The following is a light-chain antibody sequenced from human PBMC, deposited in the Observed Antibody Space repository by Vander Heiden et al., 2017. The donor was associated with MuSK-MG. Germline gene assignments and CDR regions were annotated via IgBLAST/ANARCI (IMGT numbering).Light chain of an antibody. CDR1: QSVSINY. J-gene: IGKJ2*03. CDR2: GAS. CDR3: QYFGGSPPYS. Sequence: EFVLTQSPAALSLSPGERAALSCRASQSVSINYLAWYRQKPGQAPRLLIYGASSRATGIPDRFSGSGSGTDFTLTISRLEPEDFAVYYCQYFGGSPPYSFGQGTNLEIK. V-gene: IGKV3-20*01.